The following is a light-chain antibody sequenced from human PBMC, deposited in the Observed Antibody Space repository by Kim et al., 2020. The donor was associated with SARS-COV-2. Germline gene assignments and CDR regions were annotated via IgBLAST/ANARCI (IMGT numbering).Light chain of an antibody. J-gene: IGLJ1*01. CDR3: QAWDSSLYV. CDR1: KLGDKY. Sequence: SYELTQPPSVSVSPGHTASITCSGDKLGDKYACWYQQKPGQSPVLVIYQDSKRPSGIPERFSGSNSGNTATLTISGTQAMDEADYYCQAWDSSLYVFGTG. V-gene: IGLV3-1*01. CDR2: QDS.